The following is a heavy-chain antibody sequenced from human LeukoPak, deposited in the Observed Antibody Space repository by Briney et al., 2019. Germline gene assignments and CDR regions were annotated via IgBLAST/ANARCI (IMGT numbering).Heavy chain of an antibody. CDR1: GFTFSSYT. J-gene: IGHJ5*02. CDR3: ARDGRAFGGVIPNRYYNWFDP. V-gene: IGHV3-48*04. CDR2: IGTSSTTI. D-gene: IGHD3-16*02. Sequence: SGGSLRLSCAASGFTFSSYTMNWVRQPPGRGLEWVSNIGTSSTTIYYADPVKGRFTNSRDNAKNSLYLQMNSLRAEDTAVYYCARDGRAFGGVIPNRYYNWFDPWGQGTLVTVSS.